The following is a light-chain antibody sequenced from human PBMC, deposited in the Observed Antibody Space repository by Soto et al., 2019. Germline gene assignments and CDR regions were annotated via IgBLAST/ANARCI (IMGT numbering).Light chain of an antibody. CDR3: QQSYSTPLT. J-gene: IGKJ4*01. Sequence: TQMTQSPSSLSASVGDRVTITCRASQPINNRLTWYQHKPGTAPKLLIYDVLNLQSGVPPRFSGSGSGTDFTLTITSLQPEDFGTYYCQQSYSTPLTFGGGTKVEIK. V-gene: IGKV1-39*01. CDR1: QPINNR. CDR2: DVL.